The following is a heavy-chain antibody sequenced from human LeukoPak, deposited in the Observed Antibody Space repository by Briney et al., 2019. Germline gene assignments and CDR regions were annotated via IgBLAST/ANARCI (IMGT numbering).Heavy chain of an antibody. V-gene: IGHV3-48*03. CDR2: IIGSGSTI. Sequence: PGGSLRLSCAASGFTFSSYEMNWVRQAPGKGLEWVSHIIGSGSTIYYADSVRDRFTISRDNAKNSLYLQMNSLPAEDTAVHYCASGGSSGWSYWGLGTLVTVSS. J-gene: IGHJ4*02. CDR1: GFTFSSYE. CDR3: ASGGSSGWSY. D-gene: IGHD6-19*01.